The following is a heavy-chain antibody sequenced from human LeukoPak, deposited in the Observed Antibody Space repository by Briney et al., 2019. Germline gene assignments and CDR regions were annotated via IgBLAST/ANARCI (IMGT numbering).Heavy chain of an antibody. V-gene: IGHV1-2*02. D-gene: IGHD3-10*01. CDR1: GYTFTGYY. J-gene: IGHJ4*02. CDR3: ARVRSRGTYYGSGEYYFDY. CDR2: INPNSGGT. Sequence: ASVKVSCKASGYTFTGYYVHWVRQAPGQGLEWMGWINPNSGGTNYAQKFQGRVTMTRDTSISTAYMELSRLRSDDTAVYYCARVRSRGTYYGSGEYYFDYWGQGTLVTVSS.